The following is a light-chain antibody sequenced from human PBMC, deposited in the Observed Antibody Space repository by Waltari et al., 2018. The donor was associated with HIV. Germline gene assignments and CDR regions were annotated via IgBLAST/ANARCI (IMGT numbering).Light chain of an antibody. V-gene: IGKV1-39*01. Sequence: DILMTQSPTSLSSSVPDRVTINCRSSQDIRFNVNWYQFRPGRTPRLLIAAASNLQSGVPSRVSGSGYGTHFSLTINGPQSDDFALYFCQQSYSLPYTFGQGTRVEVK. CDR2: AAS. CDR1: QDIRFN. CDR3: QQSYSLPYT. J-gene: IGKJ2*01.